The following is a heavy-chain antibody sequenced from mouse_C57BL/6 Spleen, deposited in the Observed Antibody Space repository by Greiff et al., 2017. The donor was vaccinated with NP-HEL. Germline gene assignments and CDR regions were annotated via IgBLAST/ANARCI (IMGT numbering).Heavy chain of an antibody. D-gene: IGHD2-3*01. CDR2: ISDGGSYT. V-gene: IGHV5-4*01. J-gene: IGHJ4*01. CDR3: ARDGGWLPYYAMDY. CDR1: GFTFSSYA. Sequence: EVQVVESGGGLVKPGGSLKLSCAASGFTFSSYAMSWVRQTPEKRLEWVATISDGGSYTYYPDNVKGRFTISRDNAKNNLYLQMSHLKSEDTAMYYCARDGGWLPYYAMDYWGQGTSVTVSS.